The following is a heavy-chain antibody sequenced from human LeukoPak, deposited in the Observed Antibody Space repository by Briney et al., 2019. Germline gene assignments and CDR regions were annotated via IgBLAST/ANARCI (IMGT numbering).Heavy chain of an antibody. Sequence: SQTLSLTCTVSGASISSGDYYWSWIRQPPGKGLECIGHIYYSGSTYYNPSLKSRVTISVDTSKNQFSLKLSSVTAADTAVYYCARGRGVPYYYDSGGYYPADYWGQGTLVTVSS. CDR1: GASISSGDYY. D-gene: IGHD3-22*01. CDR3: ARGRGVPYYYDSGGYYPADY. CDR2: IYYSGST. J-gene: IGHJ4*02. V-gene: IGHV4-30-4*01.